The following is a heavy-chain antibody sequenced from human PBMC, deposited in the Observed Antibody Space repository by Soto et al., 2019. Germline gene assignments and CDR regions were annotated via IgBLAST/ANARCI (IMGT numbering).Heavy chain of an antibody. D-gene: IGHD5-12*01. Sequence: QVQLQQWGAGLLKPSETLSLTCTVNGGSLTGYYWSWIRQPPGKGLEWIGEVKDGRSTNYSPSLRGRVSVSADTSKNHFSLRLNSVTAADTAVYFCARGQEGIVATHWDQGALVTVSS. CDR3: ARGQEGIVATH. CDR1: GGSLTGYY. V-gene: IGHV4-34*01. CDR2: VKDGRST. J-gene: IGHJ4*02.